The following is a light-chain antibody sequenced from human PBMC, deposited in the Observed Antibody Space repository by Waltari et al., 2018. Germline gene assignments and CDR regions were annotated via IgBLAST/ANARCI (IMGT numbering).Light chain of an antibody. V-gene: IGLV1-47*01. CDR2: KNT. CDR3: AAWDDSLSGRV. J-gene: IGLJ3*02. CDR1: NSNIGSHN. Sequence: QSVLTQPPSASGTPGQGVIISCSGSNSNIGSHNLYWYQHLPGTAPKLLIYKNTQRPSGVPERFSGSKSGTSASLAISGLRSEDEADYYCAAWDDSLSGRVFGGGTKLTVL.